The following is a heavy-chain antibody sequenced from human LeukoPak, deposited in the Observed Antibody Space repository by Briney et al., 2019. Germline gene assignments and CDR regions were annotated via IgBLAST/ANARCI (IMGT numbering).Heavy chain of an antibody. V-gene: IGHV4-4*07. CDR3: ARVQVLDYYDSSGAYYMDV. D-gene: IGHD3-22*01. J-gene: IGHJ6*03. CDR2: IYTSGST. Sequence: PSETLSLTCTVSGGSISSYYWSWIRQPAGQGLEWIGRIYTSGSTNYNPSLKSRVTMSVDTSRNQFSLKLSSVTAADTAVYYCARVQVLDYYDSSGAYYMDVWGKGTTVTVSS. CDR1: GGSISSYY.